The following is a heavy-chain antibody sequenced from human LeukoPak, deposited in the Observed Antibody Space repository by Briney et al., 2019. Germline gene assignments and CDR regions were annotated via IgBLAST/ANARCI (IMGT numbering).Heavy chain of an antibody. CDR2: IYYSGST. V-gene: IGHV4-59*01. J-gene: IGHJ4*02. CDR3: ARVSPDYGDPSPFDY. D-gene: IGHD4-17*01. Sequence: KPSETLSLTCTVSGGSISSYYWSWMRQPPGKGLEWIGYIYYSGSTNYNPSLKSRVTISVDTSKNQSSLKLSSVTAADTAVYYCARVSPDYGDPSPFDYWGQGTLVTVSS. CDR1: GGSISSYY.